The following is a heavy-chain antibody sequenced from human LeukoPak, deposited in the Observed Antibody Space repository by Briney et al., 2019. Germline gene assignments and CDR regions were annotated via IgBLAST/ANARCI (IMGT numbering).Heavy chain of an antibody. D-gene: IGHD3-22*01. CDR3: VGSRPYYSYSSGPFDY. V-gene: IGHV3-66*01. CDR1: GFTVSSNY. Sequence: GGSLRLSCAASGFTVSSNYMSWVRQAPGKGLEWVSVIYSGGSTYYADSVKGRFTISRDNSKNTLYLQMNSLRAEDTAVYYCVGSRPYYSYSSGPFDYWGQGTLVTVSS. CDR2: IYSGGST. J-gene: IGHJ4*02.